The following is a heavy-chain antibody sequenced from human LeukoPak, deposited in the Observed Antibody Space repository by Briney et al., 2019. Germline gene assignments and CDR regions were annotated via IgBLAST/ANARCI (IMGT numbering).Heavy chain of an antibody. CDR2: INPNSGGT. CDR3: ARVGTMVRGVPRVGFDY. V-gene: IGHV1-2*06. D-gene: IGHD3-10*01. CDR1: GYTFTGYY. J-gene: IGHJ4*02. Sequence: ASVKVSCKASGYTFTGYYMHWVRQAPGQGLEWMGRINPNSGGTNYAQKFQGRVTMTRDTSISTAYMELSRLRSDDTAVYYCARVGTMVRGVPRVGFDYWGQGTLVTVSS.